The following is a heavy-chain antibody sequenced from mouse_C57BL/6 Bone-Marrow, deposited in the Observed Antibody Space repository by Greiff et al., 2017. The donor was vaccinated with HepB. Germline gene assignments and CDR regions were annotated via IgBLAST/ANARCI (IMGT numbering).Heavy chain of an antibody. CDR3: ARIGAVAY. CDR2: IYPGDGDT. V-gene: IGHV1-82*01. CDR1: GYAFSSSW. Sequence: QVQLQQSGPELVKPGASVKISCKASGYAFSSSWMNWVKQRPGKGLEWIGRIYPGDGDTNYNGKFKGKATLTADKSSSTAYMQLSSLTSEDSAVYVCARIGAVAYWGQGTLVTVSA. J-gene: IGHJ3*01.